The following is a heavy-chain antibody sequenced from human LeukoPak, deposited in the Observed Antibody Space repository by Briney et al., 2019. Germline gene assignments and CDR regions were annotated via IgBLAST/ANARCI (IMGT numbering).Heavy chain of an antibody. CDR2: IWYDGSKK. J-gene: IGHJ4*02. CDR1: GFTFSSYA. D-gene: IGHD3-22*01. Sequence: PGGFLRLSCAASGFTFSSYAMHWVRQAPGKGLEWVAFIWYDGSKKNYADSVKGRFTISRDNSKNTLDLQMNSLRAEDTAVYYCAKDRGSGYLAVFDYWGQGTLVTVSS. CDR3: AKDRGSGYLAVFDY. V-gene: IGHV3-30*02.